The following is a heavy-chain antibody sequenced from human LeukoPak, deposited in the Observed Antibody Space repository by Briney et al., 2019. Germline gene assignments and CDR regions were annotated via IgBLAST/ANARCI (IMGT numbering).Heavy chain of an antibody. V-gene: IGHV3-11*01. D-gene: IGHD2-2*01. CDR1: GFTFSDYY. Sequence: GGSLRLSCAASGFTFSDYYMSWIRQAPGKGVEWVSNISSSGSTIYYADSVKVRFTISRDNAKNSLYLQMNSLRAEDTAVYYCARQADIVVVPAGTFDPWGQGTLVTVSS. J-gene: IGHJ5*02. CDR3: ARQADIVVVPAGTFDP. CDR2: ISSSGSTI.